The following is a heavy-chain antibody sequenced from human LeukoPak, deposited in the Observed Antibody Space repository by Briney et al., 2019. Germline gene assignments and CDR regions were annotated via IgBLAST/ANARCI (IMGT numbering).Heavy chain of an antibody. D-gene: IGHD6-6*01. CDR3: ARLAARQILGYYGMDV. Sequence: PGGSLRLSCEASGFTFSNYWMHRVRQVPGKGLVWVSRIRSDGGDTTYADFVQGRFTISRDNVKNMLYLQMNSLRAEDTAVYYCARLAARQILGYYGMDVWGQGTTVTVSS. CDR1: GFTFSNYW. J-gene: IGHJ6*02. CDR2: IRSDGGDT. V-gene: IGHV3-74*01.